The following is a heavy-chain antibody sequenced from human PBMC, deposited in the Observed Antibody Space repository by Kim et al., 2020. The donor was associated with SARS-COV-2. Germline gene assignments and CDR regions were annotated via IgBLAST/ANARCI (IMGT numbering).Heavy chain of an antibody. CDR2: IYYSGST. CDR1: GGSISSYY. D-gene: IGHD3-10*01. V-gene: IGHV4-59*13. CDR3: ARDQNGEYYFDY. Sequence: SETLSLTCTVSGGSISSYYWSWIRQPPGKGLEWIGYIYYSGSTNYNPSLKSRVTISVDTSKNQFSLKLSSVTAADTAVYYCARDQNGEYYFDYWGQGTLVTVSS. J-gene: IGHJ4*02.